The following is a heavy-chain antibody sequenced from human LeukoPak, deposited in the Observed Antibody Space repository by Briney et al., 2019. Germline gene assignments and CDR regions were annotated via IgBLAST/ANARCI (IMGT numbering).Heavy chain of an antibody. D-gene: IGHD5-24*01. Sequence: ASVKVSCKASGYTFTSYGISWVRQAPGQGLEWMGWISAYNGNTNYAQKLQGRVTMTTDTSTSTAYMELRSLRAEDTAVYYCARSRWLQSGAPFDYWGQGTLVTVSS. CDR3: ARSRWLQSGAPFDY. CDR1: GYTFTSYG. CDR2: ISAYNGNT. J-gene: IGHJ4*02. V-gene: IGHV1-18*01.